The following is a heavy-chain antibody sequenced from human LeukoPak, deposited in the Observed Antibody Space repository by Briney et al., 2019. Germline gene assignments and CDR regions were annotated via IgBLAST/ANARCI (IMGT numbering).Heavy chain of an antibody. V-gene: IGHV1-46*01. D-gene: IGHD1-26*01. CDR2: INPSGGST. CDR1: GYTFTSYY. CDR3: ARDRGSQDAFDI. Sequence: ASVKVSCKASGYTFTSYYMHWVRQAPGQGPEWMGIINPSGGSTSYAQKFQGRVTMTRDTSTSTVYMELSSLRSEDTAVYYCARDRGSQDAFDIWGQGTMVTVSS. J-gene: IGHJ3*02.